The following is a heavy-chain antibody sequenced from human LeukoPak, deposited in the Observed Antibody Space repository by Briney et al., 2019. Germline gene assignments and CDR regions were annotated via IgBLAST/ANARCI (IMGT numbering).Heavy chain of an antibody. CDR1: GGSLSSYY. V-gene: IGHV4-59*01. CDR3: ARDPRWGGWEYFDY. Sequence: SETLSLTCTVSGGSLSSYYWSWIRQPPGKGLEWIGYIYYSGSTNYNPSLKSRVTISVDTSKNQFSLKLSSVTAADTAVYYCARDPRWGGWEYFDYWGQGTLVTVSS. J-gene: IGHJ4*02. D-gene: IGHD1-26*01. CDR2: IYYSGST.